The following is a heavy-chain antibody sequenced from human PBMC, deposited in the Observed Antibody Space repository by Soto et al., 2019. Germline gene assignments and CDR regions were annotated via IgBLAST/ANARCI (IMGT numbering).Heavy chain of an antibody. J-gene: IGHJ6*02. V-gene: IGHV3-66*01. Sequence: GGALRLSCAASEFIVIANYMSWVRQAPGKGLEWVSIIYSGGSTYYAASVGGRFTISRDHSKNTLFLQMNSLRAEDTAVYFCARVAANYYYGMDVWGHGTTVTVSS. CDR1: EFIVIANY. CDR3: ARVAANYYYGMDV. D-gene: IGHD1-26*01. CDR2: IYSGGST.